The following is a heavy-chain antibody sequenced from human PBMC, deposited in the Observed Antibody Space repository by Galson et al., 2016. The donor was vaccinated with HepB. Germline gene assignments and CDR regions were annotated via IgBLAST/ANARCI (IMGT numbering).Heavy chain of an antibody. CDR3: ARLGPYHFDY. D-gene: IGHD1-26*01. V-gene: IGHV3-48*04. J-gene: IGHJ4*02. Sequence: SLRLSCAASGFNFRSYTMNWARQAPGKGLEWISSISFSSTNIHYADYVKGRFTISRDNARNSLYLQMNSLRVEDTAVYYCARLGPYHFDYWGQGTLLTVSS. CDR2: ISFSSTNI. CDR1: GFNFRSYT.